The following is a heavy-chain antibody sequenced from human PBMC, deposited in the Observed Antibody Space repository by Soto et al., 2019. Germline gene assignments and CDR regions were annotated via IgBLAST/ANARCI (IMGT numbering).Heavy chain of an antibody. Sequence: ASVKVSCKASGYTFTSYYMLWVRQAPGQGLEWMGIINPSGGSTSYAQKFQGRVTMTRDTSTSTVYMELSSLRSEDTAVYYCARERDSNESSGQPDAFDIWGQGTMVTVSS. J-gene: IGHJ3*02. V-gene: IGHV1-46*01. CDR2: INPSGGST. CDR1: GYTFTSYY. D-gene: IGHD3-22*01. CDR3: ARERDSNESSGQPDAFDI.